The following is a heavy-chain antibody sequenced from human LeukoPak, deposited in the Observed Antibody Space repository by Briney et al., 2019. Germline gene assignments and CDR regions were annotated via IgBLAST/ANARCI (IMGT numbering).Heavy chain of an antibody. J-gene: IGHJ4*02. V-gene: IGHV1-2*02. CDR3: ARRLRGGDTAMEFDY. D-gene: IGHD5-18*01. Sequence: GASVKVSCKASGYTFTGYYMHWVRQAPGQVLEWMGWINPNSGGTNYAQKFQGRVTMTRDTSISTAYMELSRLRSDDTAVYYCARRLRGGDTAMEFDYWGQGTLVTVSS. CDR1: GYTFTGYY. CDR2: INPNSGGT.